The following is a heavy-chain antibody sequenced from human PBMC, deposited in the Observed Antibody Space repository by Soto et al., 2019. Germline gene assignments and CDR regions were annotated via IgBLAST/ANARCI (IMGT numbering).Heavy chain of an antibody. CDR1: GCTFSDYY. J-gene: IGHJ5*02. CDR3: ARDDSIIADLNWFEP. D-gene: IGHD6-13*01. Sequence: VGSLRLSCASSGCTFSDYYMSCIRQAPGKGLEWVSYISSSGSTIYYADSVKDRFTISRDNAKNSLYLQMNSLRAEDTAVYYCARDDSIIADLNWFEPWGQGTLVIVSS. V-gene: IGHV3-11*01. CDR2: ISSSGSTI.